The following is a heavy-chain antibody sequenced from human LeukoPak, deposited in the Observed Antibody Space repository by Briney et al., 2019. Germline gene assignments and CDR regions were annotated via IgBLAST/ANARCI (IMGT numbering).Heavy chain of an antibody. CDR2: IYYTGST. V-gene: IGHV4-59*01. Sequence: SETLSLTCTVSGGSISSYYRSWIRQPPGKGLEWIGYIYYTGSTNYNPSLKSRVTISVDTSKNQFSLKLSSVTAADTAVYYCARARGYSYGPDYWGQGTLVTVSS. CDR1: GGSISSYY. CDR3: ARARGYSYGPDY. J-gene: IGHJ4*02. D-gene: IGHD5-18*01.